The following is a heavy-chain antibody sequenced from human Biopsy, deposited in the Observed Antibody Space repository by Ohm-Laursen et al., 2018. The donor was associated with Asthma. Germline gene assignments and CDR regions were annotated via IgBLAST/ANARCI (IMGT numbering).Heavy chain of an antibody. CDR2: VFWSGTT. Sequence: TLSLTCTVGGAYIGSRDHHWSWIRQSPGTGLEWIGFVFWSGTTHYNRSLERRLSISIDTTRNEFSMTLRSVTAADTAVYFCARVASYGDPYFGIDVWGPGTTVSVS. D-gene: IGHD4-17*01. J-gene: IGHJ6*02. CDR1: GAYIGSRDHH. V-gene: IGHV4-30-4*01. CDR3: ARVASYGDPYFGIDV.